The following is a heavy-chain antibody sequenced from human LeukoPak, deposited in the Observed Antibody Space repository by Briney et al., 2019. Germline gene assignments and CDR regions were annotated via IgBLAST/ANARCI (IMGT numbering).Heavy chain of an antibody. CDR2: ISYDGSNK. V-gene: IGHV3-30*04. CDR3: ARGVDYDILAGPPDY. J-gene: IGHJ4*02. D-gene: IGHD3-9*01. CDR1: EFTFSRYA. Sequence: GGSLRLSCAASEFTFSRYAMHWVRQAPDKGLEWVALISYDGSNKEFADSVKGRFTISRDNSKNSLYLQMNSLRGEDTAMYYCARGVDYDILAGPPDYWGQGTLVTVSS.